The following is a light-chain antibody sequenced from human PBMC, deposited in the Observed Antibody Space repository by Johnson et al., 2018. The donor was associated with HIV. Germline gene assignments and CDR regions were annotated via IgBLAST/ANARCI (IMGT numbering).Light chain of an antibody. CDR2: EDT. V-gene: IGLV1-51*02. CDR3: ETWDNSLNVGQV. Sequence: QSVLTQPPSVSAAPGQKVSISCSGSSSNIGDNYVSWYQQVPGTAPKLLIYEDTKRPSGIPDRFSGSKSGTSATLAITGLQTWDEADYYCETWDNSLNVGQVLGTGTKVIVL. J-gene: IGLJ1*01. CDR1: SSNIGDNY.